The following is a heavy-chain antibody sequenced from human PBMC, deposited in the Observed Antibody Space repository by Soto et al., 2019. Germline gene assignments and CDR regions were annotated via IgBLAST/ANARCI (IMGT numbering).Heavy chain of an antibody. CDR2: IRSKANSYAT. V-gene: IGHV3-73*01. Sequence: GGSLRLSCAASGFTFSGSAMHWVRQASGKGLEWVGRIRSKANSYATAYAASVKGRFTISRDDSKNTAYLQMNSLKTEDTAVYYCTRHGSGYCSGGSCYPGGYYYGMDVWGQGTTVTVSS. J-gene: IGHJ6*02. D-gene: IGHD2-15*01. CDR3: TRHGSGYCSGGSCYPGGYYYGMDV. CDR1: GFTFSGSA.